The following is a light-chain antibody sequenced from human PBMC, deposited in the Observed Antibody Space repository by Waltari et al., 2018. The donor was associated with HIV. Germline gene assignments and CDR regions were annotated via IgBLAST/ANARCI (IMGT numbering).Light chain of an antibody. CDR1: SSDVGGYNY. J-gene: IGLJ3*02. V-gene: IGLV2-23*01. CDR3: CSYAGSSNWV. Sequence: QSALTQPASVSGSPGQSITISCTGTSSDVGGYNYVSWYQQLPGKAPKLMIFEGINRPSGVSNRFSGSKSGNTASLTISGLQAEDEADYYCCSYAGSSNWVFGGGTKLTVL. CDR2: EGI.